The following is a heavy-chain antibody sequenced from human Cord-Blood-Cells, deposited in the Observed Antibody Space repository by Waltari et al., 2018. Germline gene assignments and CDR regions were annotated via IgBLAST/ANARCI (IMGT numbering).Heavy chain of an antibody. CDR3: ARDDNWNYDY. J-gene: IGHJ4*02. CDR2: IKQDGSEK. D-gene: IGHD1-20*01. V-gene: IGHV3-7*01. Sequence: VRQAPGKGLEWVANIKQDGSEKYYVDSVKGRFTISRDNAKNSLYLQMNSLRAEDTAVYYCARDDNWNYDYWGQGTLVTVSS.